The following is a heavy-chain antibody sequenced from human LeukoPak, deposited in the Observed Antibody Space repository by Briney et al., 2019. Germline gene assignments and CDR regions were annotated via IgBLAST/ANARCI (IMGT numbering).Heavy chain of an antibody. J-gene: IGHJ6*03. CDR3: ARGASGYDSSGYYQHFYYYMGV. Sequence: SVKVSCKASGGSFSSYAISWVRQAPGQGLEWMGGIIPIFGTANYAQKFQGRVTITTDESTRIAYMELSSLRSEDTAVYYCARGASGYDSSGYYQHFYYYMGVWGKGTTVTVSS. V-gene: IGHV1-69*05. CDR1: GGSFSSYA. D-gene: IGHD3-22*01. CDR2: IIPIFGTA.